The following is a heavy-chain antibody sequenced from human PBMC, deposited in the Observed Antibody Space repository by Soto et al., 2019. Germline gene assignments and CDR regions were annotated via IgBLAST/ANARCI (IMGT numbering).Heavy chain of an antibody. CDR3: AKEWDIVVVTAIRYGMDV. V-gene: IGHV3-30*18. CDR2: ISYDGSNK. J-gene: IGHJ6*02. Sequence: QVQLVESGGGVVQPGRSLRLSCAASGFTFSSYGMHWVRQAPGKGLEWVAVISYDGSNKYYADSVKGRLTISRDNSENRLYLQMNSLRAEDTAVYYCAKEWDIVVVTAIRYGMDVWGQGTTVTVSS. CDR1: GFTFSSYG. D-gene: IGHD2-21*02.